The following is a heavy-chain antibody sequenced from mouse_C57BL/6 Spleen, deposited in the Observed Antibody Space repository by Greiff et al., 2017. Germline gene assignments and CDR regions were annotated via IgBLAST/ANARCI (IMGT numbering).Heavy chain of an antibody. J-gene: IGHJ4*01. CDR1: GYTFTGYW. Sequence: VQLQQPGAELVKPGASVKLSCKASGYTFTGYWMHWVKQRPGQGLEWIGMIHPNSGSTNYNEKFKSKATLTVDKSSSTAYMQLSSLTSEDSAVYYGVTLPYYAMDYWGQGTSVTVSS. V-gene: IGHV1-64*01. CDR3: VTLPYYAMDY. CDR2: IHPNSGST.